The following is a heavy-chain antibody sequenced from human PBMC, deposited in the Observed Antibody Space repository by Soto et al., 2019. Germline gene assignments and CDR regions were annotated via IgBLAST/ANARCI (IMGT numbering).Heavy chain of an antibody. CDR1: GGSISSYY. J-gene: IGHJ3*02. Sequence: SETLSLTCTVSGGSISSYYWSWIRQPPGKGLEWIGYIYYSGSTNYNPSLKSRVTISVDTSKNQFSLKLSSVTAADTAVYYCARDARQEYYYGSGSYYIDAFDIWGQGTMVTVSS. V-gene: IGHV4-59*01. CDR3: ARDARQEYYYGSGSYYIDAFDI. D-gene: IGHD3-10*01. CDR2: IYYSGST.